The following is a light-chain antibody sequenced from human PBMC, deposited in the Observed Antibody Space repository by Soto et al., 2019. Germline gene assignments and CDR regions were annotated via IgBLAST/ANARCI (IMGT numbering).Light chain of an antibody. CDR2: GAS. Sequence: EIMMTQSPATLSVSPGERATLSCRASQSVGRNLAWYQQKPGQGPWLLIYGASTRATGIPARFSGSGSGTDFTLTISSLQSEDFAVYYCQQYNDWPPYTFGQGDQAGDQT. J-gene: IGKJ2*01. CDR3: QQYNDWPPYT. V-gene: IGKV3-15*01. CDR1: QSVGRN.